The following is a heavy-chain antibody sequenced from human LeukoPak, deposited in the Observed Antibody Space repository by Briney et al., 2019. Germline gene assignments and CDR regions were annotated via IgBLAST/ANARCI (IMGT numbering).Heavy chain of an antibody. D-gene: IGHD1-26*01. J-gene: IGHJ4*02. Sequence: SETLSLTCTVSGGSIRSYYWTWIRQHPGKGLEWIGYIYYSGSTYYNPSLKSRVTISVDTSKNQFSLKLSSVTAADTAVYYCARYSGNYLFDYWGQGTLVTVSS. CDR2: IYYSGST. CDR3: ARYSGNYLFDY. CDR1: GGSIRSYY. V-gene: IGHV4-59*06.